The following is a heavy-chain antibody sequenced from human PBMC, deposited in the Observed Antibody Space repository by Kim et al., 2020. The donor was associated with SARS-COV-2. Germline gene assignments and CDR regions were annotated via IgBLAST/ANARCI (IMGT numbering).Heavy chain of an antibody. D-gene: IGHD2-2*01. Sequence: GGSLRLSCAASGFTFSSYGMHWVRQAPGKGLEWVAVISYDGSNKYYADSVKGRFTISRDNSKNTLYLQMNSLRAEDTAVYYCAKDGKILGYCSSTSCYYLDYWGQGTLVTVSS. J-gene: IGHJ4*02. CDR3: AKDGKILGYCSSTSCYYLDY. CDR2: ISYDGSNK. V-gene: IGHV3-30*18. CDR1: GFTFSSYG.